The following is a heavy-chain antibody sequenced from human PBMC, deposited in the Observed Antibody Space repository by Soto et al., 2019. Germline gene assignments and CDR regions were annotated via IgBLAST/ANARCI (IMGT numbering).Heavy chain of an antibody. CDR1: GGSVSSGGYY. V-gene: IGHV4-39*01. Sequence: QLQLPESGPGLVKPSETLSLTCAVSGGSVSSGGYYWGWIRQSPGKGLEWIVSVHHTGTTHYNPTLTSRVTRYAETSKNQLSLNVSSVTAADTAVYYCARRLSSPSAAGVWGQGTLVIGSS. J-gene: IGHJ4*02. D-gene: IGHD6-6*01. CDR3: ARRLSSPSAAGV. CDR2: VHHTGTT.